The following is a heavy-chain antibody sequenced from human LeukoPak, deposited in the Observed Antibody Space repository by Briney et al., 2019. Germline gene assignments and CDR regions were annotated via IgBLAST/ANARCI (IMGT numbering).Heavy chain of an antibody. V-gene: IGHV1-2*02. CDR3: ARRRLNTNPEYYFDY. J-gene: IGHJ4*02. CDR1: GYTFTGYY. Sequence: AASVKVSCKASGYTFTGYYMHWLRQAPGRGLEWMGWINPNSGGTNYAQKFQGRVTMTRDTSISTAYMELSRLRSDDTAVYYCARRRLNTNPEYYFDYWGQGTLVTVSS. D-gene: IGHD4/OR15-4a*01. CDR2: INPNSGGT.